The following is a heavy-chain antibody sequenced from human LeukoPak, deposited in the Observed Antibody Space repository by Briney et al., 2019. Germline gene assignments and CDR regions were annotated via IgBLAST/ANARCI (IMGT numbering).Heavy chain of an antibody. CDR2: IYYTGST. D-gene: IGHD5-18*01. J-gene: IGHJ4*02. V-gene: IGHV4-4*02. CDR1: GGSISSSNW. CDR3: ARVGSGYSYGPFDY. Sequence: SETLSLTCAVSGGSISSSNWWSWVRQPPGKGLEWIGSIYYTGSTYYNPSLKSRVTMSVDTSKNQFSLKLNSVTAADTAVYYCARVGSGYSYGPFDYWGQGTLVTVSS.